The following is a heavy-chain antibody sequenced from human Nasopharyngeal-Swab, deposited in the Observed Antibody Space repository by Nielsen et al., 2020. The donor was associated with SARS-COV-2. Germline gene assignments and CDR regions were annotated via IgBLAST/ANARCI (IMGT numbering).Heavy chain of an antibody. CDR3: ARHGAEYDSGWYKRDYYYGMDV. D-gene: IGHD6-19*01. Sequence: SETLSLTCTVSGGSISSSSYYWGWIRQPPGKGLEWIGSIYYSGSTYYNPSLKSRVTISVDTSKNQFSLKLSSVTAADTAVYYCARHGAEYDSGWYKRDYYYGMDVWGQGTTVTVSS. CDR1: GGSISSSSYY. J-gene: IGHJ6*02. CDR2: IYYSGST. V-gene: IGHV4-39*01.